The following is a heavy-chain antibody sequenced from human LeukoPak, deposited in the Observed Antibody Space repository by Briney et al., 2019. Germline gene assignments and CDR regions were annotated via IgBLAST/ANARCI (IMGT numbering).Heavy chain of an antibody. V-gene: IGHV3-7*01. CDR2: IRQDGGEK. J-gene: IGHJ4*01. D-gene: IGHD6-13*01. Sequence: SGGSLRLSCAVSGFTFSSYWMNWVRQAPGKGLEWVASIRQDGGEKSYVDSVKGRFTISRDNTKNSLYLQMSSLRAEDTAVYYCARDGTAAGLYFALWGQGTLVTVSS. CDR1: GFTFSSYW. CDR3: ARDGTAAGLYFAL.